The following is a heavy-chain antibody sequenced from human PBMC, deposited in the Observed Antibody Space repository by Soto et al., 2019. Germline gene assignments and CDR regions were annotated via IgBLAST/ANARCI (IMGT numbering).Heavy chain of an antibody. Sequence: QVQLVESGGGVVQPGRSLRLSCAASGFYGMHWVRQAPGKGLEWVAVISYDGSNKYYADSVKGRFTISRDNSQNTLYLQMNSLRAEDTAVYCCAKAGEMIAMIDYWGQGTLVTVSS. J-gene: IGHJ4*02. CDR2: ISYDGSNK. V-gene: IGHV3-30*18. D-gene: IGHD2-21*01. CDR3: AKAGEMIAMIDY. CDR1: GFYG.